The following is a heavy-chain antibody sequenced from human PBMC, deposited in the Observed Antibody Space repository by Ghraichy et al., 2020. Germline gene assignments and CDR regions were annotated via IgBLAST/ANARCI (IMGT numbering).Heavy chain of an antibody. J-gene: IGHJ1*01. Sequence: LSLTCVASGLMFSPNSMNWVRQAPGKGLEWVASISSSTRYIYYADSVKGRFTISRDNAQNSLYLQMNSLRAEDTAVYYCARDTSSYYAIPHWGQGTLVTVSS. V-gene: IGHV3-21*01. CDR3: ARDTSSYYAIPH. CDR1: GLMFSPNS. D-gene: IGHD1-26*01. CDR2: ISSSTRYI.